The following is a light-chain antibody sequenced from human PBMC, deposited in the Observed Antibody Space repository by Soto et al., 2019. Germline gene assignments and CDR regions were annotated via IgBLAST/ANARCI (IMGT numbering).Light chain of an antibody. Sequence: QSALTQPRSVSGSPGQSVTISCTGTSGDVGAYNYISWYQQHPGKAPKLLIYSNNQRPSGVPDRFSGSKSGTSASLAISGLQSEDETDYYCAAWDDSLNGWVFGGGTKLTVL. V-gene: IGLV2-11*01. CDR2: SNN. CDR1: SGDVGAYNY. CDR3: AAWDDSLNGWV. J-gene: IGLJ3*02.